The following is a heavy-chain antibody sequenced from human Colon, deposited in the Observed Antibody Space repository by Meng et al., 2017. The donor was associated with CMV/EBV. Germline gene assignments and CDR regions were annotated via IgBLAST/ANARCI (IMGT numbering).Heavy chain of an antibody. J-gene: IGHJ4*02. CDR3: AKDGSRVTAAGTYFHY. Sequence: GESLKISCAASGFTFSSYGMNWVRQAPGKGLEWVSSITTASLYTYYADSVRGRFTISRDNSKNTVYLQMNSLRDEDTAVYYCAKDGSRVTAAGTYFHYWGQGTLVTVSS. CDR2: ITTASLYT. V-gene: IGHV3-21*01. D-gene: IGHD6-13*01. CDR1: GFTFSSYG.